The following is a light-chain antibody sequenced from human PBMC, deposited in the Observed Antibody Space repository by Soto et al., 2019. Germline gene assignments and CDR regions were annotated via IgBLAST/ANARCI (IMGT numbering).Light chain of an antibody. CDR2: GAY. CDR1: QSVTSSY. J-gene: IGKJ1*01. CDR3: HQYGTT. Sequence: ELVLTQSPGTLSLSPGERASLSCRASQSVTSSYLAWYQQKPDQAPRLLIFGAYNRAAGIPDRFSGSGSGTDFTLTISRLAPEDFAVYYCHQYGTTFGQGTKVEIK. V-gene: IGKV3-20*01.